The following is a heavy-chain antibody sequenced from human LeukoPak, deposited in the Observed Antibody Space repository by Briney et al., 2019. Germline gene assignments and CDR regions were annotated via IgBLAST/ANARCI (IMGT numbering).Heavy chain of an antibody. CDR2: IYYSGST. CDR3: ARAAWRGSNSRDAFDI. CDR1: GGSINSGDYY. J-gene: IGHJ3*02. D-gene: IGHD4-23*01. V-gene: IGHV4-31*03. Sequence: SETLSLTCTVSGGSINSGDYYWSWSRHLPGECMGWIRYIYYSGSTYYPPSLRSRVTISVDTSKNQFALELSSVTAADTAVYYCARAAWRGSNSRDAFDIWGLGTVVTVSS.